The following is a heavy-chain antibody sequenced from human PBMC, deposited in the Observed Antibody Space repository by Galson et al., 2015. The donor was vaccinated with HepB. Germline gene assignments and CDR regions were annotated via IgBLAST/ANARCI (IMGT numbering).Heavy chain of an antibody. J-gene: IGHJ3*02. CDR1: GGSISSSSYY. CDR2: IYYSGST. Sequence: ETLSLTCTVSGGSISSSSYYWGWIRQPPGKGLEWIGSIYYSGSTYYNPSLKSRVTISVDTSKNQFSLKLSSVTAADTAVYYCARRSCSSTSCSYAFDIWGQGTMVTVSS. D-gene: IGHD2-2*01. V-gene: IGHV4-39*01. CDR3: ARRSCSSTSCSYAFDI.